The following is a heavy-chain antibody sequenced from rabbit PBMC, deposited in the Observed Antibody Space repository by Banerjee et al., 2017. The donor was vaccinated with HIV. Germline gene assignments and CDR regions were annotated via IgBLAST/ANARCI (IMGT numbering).Heavy chain of an antibody. J-gene: IGHJ6*01. D-gene: IGHD1-1*01. CDR1: GFDFSSNA. V-gene: IGHV1S47*01. CDR3: ASSSDANYYGMDL. Sequence: QQQLVESGGGLVQPEGSLTLTCKASGFDFSSNAMCWVRQAPGKGLEWIACIYTGSGSAYYASWVNGRFTISRSTSLNTVDLKMTSLTAADTATYFCASSSDANYYGMDLWGPGTLVPS. CDR2: IYTGSGSA.